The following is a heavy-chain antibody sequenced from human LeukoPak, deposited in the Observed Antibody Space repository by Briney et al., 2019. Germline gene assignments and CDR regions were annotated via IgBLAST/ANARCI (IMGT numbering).Heavy chain of an antibody. D-gene: IGHD3-22*01. CDR3: ASLPMTNYYFDY. Sequence: SETLSLTCTVSGGSISSHFWSWIRQPPGKGLEWIGYISYGGSTNYNPSLKSRATMSVDTSKNQFSLKLTSVTAADTAVYFCASLPMTNYYFDYWGQGILVTVSS. CDR1: GGSISSHF. V-gene: IGHV4-59*11. J-gene: IGHJ4*02. CDR2: ISYGGST.